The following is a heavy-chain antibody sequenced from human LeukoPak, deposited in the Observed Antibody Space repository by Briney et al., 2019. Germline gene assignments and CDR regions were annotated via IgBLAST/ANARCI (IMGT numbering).Heavy chain of an antibody. CDR2: IYTSGST. V-gene: IGHV4-4*09. D-gene: IGHD2-2*01. CDR1: GSISGYY. CDR3: ARQKCTSTSCLTKNAFDI. Sequence: SETLSLACTVSGSISGYYWSWIRQPPGKGLEWIGYIYTSGSTNYNPSLESRVTISVDTSKNQFSLDLSSVTAADTAVYYCARQKCTSTSCLTKNAFDIWGQGTMVTVSS. J-gene: IGHJ3*02.